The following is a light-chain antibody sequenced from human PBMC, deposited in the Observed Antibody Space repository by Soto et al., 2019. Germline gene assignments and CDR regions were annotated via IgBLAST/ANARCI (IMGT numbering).Light chain of an antibody. CDR2: DSS. CDR1: ESISSL. V-gene: IGKV1-5*01. Sequence: DIQMTQSPSTLSASVGDRVTMTCRASESISSLLSWGQRKPVEXXXXXXXDSSXXEIGFLSRFSGSGSGTEFTLTISSLQPDDFATYYCQQYNSYSPMHTFGQGTRLEIK. J-gene: IGKJ5*01. CDR3: QQYNSYSPMHT.